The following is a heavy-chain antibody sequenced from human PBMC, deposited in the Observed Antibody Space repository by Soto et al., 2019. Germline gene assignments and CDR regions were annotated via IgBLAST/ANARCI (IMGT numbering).Heavy chain of an antibody. CDR3: ARPDYGSGSYYYGMDV. CDR1: GGSISSGGYS. D-gene: IGHD3-10*01. V-gene: IGHV4-30-2*01. Sequence: SETLSLTCAVSGGSISSGGYSWSWIRQPPGKGLEWIGYMYHSGSTYYNPSLKSRVTISIDRSKNQFSLKLNSVTAADTAVYYCARPDYGSGSYYYGMDVWGQGTTVT. CDR2: MYHSGST. J-gene: IGHJ6*02.